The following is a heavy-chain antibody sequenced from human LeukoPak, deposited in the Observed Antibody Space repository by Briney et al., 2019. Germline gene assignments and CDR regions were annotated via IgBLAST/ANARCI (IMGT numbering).Heavy chain of an antibody. D-gene: IGHD6-19*01. CDR3: ARGGYSSGWSTYYFDY. CDR2: IYYSGST. CDR1: GGSISSSSYD. V-gene: IGHV4-39*01. Sequence: PSETLSLTCTVSGGSISSSSYDWGWIRQPPGKGLEWIGSIYYSGSTYYNPSLKSRVTISVDPSQNQFSLNLSSVTAADTAVYYCARGGYSSGWSTYYFDYWGQGTLVTVSS. J-gene: IGHJ4*02.